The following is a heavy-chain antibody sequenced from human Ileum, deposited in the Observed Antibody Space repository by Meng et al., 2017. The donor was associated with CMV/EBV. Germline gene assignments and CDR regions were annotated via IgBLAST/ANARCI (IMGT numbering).Heavy chain of an antibody. J-gene: IGHJ4*02. CDR1: GFTFDDDS. Sequence: VQLVESGGFVVQPWGSLTLSCAASGFTFDDDSMHWVRQRPGKGLEWISIINWDGTNTDYADSVRGRFTISRDNSRNSLYLEMNSLRTEDTAFYFCARDGHWGQGTLVTVSS. V-gene: IGHV3-43*01. CDR3: ARDGH. CDR2: INWDGTNT.